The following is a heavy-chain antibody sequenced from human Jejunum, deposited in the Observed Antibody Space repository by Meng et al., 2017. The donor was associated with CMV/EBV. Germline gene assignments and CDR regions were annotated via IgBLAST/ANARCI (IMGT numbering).Heavy chain of an antibody. CDR2: ISSSSRYI. V-gene: IGHV3-21*01. CDR1: GFTFSSYN. J-gene: IGHJ5*02. Sequence: GQLVESGGGLVKPGGSLRLSCIGSGFTFSSYNMNWVRQAPGKGLEWVSSISSSSRYINYADSVKGRFTISRDNAKNSLYLQMNSLRVEDTAIYYCARDIDHWGQGTLVTVSS. CDR3: ARDIDH.